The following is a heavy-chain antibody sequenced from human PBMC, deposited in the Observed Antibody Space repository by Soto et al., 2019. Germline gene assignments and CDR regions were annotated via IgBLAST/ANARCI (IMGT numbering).Heavy chain of an antibody. CDR3: ARDPRYSSGWYYFDY. V-gene: IGHV3-33*01. J-gene: IGHJ4*02. Sequence: GGSLRLSCAVSGFSFSSYGMHWVRQAPGKGLEWVAAIWYDGSNKYYVDSVKGRFTISRDNSKNTVYLQMNSLRAEDTPVYYCARDPRYSSGWYYFDYWGQGTLVTVSS. D-gene: IGHD6-19*01. CDR2: IWYDGSNK. CDR1: GFSFSSYG.